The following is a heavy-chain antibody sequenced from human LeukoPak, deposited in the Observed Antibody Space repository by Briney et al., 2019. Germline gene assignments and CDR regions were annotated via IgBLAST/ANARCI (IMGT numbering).Heavy chain of an antibody. CDR1: EFTFSGYS. Sequence: GGSLRLSCAASEFTFSGYSMNWVRQAPGKGLEWVSYISRSSSPIYYADSVKGRFTISRDNSKNTLYLQMNSLRAEDTAVYYCAKDSRNPEKGYWGQGTLVTVSS. CDR2: ISRSSSPI. J-gene: IGHJ4*02. V-gene: IGHV3-48*01. CDR3: AKDSRNPEKGY. D-gene: IGHD1-14*01.